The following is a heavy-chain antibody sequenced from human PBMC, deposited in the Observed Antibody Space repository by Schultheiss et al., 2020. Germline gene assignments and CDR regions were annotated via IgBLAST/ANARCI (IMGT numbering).Heavy chain of an antibody. CDR2: ISYDGSNK. D-gene: IGHD6-19*01. CDR1: GFTFSSYG. CDR3: AKVHSSGWSNFDH. V-gene: IGHV3-30*18. Sequence: GGSLRLSCAASGFTFSSYGMHWVRQAPGKGLEWVAVISYDGSNKYYADSVKGRFTISRDNSMNTLYLQMNSLRAEDTAVYYCAKVHSSGWSNFDHWGQGTLVTVSS. J-gene: IGHJ4*02.